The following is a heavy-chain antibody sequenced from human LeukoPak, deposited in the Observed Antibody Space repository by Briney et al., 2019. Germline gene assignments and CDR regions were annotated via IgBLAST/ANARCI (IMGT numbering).Heavy chain of an antibody. J-gene: IGHJ5*02. V-gene: IGHV3-66*01. CDR3: ARDPIWFGATTGDNWFDP. CDR2: IYSGGST. D-gene: IGHD3-10*01. Sequence: GGSLRLSCAASGFTVSSNYMSWVRQAPGKGLEWVSVIYSGGSTYYADSVKGRFTISRDNSKNTLYLQMNSLRAEDTAVYYCARDPIWFGATTGDNWFDPWGQGTLVTVSS. CDR1: GFTVSSNY.